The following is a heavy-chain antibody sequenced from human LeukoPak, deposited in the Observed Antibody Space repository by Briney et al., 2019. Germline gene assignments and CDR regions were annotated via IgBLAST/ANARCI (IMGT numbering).Heavy chain of an antibody. CDR1: GVTISSYY. CDR2: IYYSGTT. CDR3: ARLYYDSSGYRFDY. D-gene: IGHD3-22*01. J-gene: IGHJ4*02. Sequence: SETLSLTCTVSGVTISSYYWSWIRQAPGKGLEWIWYIYYSGTTNYNPSLKSRVTISVDTSKNQFSLKLSSVTAADTAVYYCARLYYDSSGYRFDYWGQGTLVTVSS. V-gene: IGHV4-59*01.